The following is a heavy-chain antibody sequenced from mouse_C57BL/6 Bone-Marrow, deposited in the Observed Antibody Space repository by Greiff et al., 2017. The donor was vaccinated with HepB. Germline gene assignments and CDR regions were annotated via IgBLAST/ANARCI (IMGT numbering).Heavy chain of an antibody. J-gene: IGHJ1*03. CDR3: ARHGANWDWDFDV. CDR2: ISSGGSYT. V-gene: IGHV5-6*01. CDR1: GFTFSSFG. D-gene: IGHD4-1*01. Sequence: EVKVVESGGDLVKPGGSLKLSCAASGFTFSSFGMSWVRLTPDKRLDWVATISSGGSYTYYPDSVKGRFTISRDNAKNTLYLQMGSLKSEDTAMDYGARHGANWDWDFDVWGTGTTVTVSS.